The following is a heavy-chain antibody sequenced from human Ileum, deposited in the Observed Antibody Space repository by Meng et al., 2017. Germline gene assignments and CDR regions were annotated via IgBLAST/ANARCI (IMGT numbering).Heavy chain of an antibody. CDR2: AST. J-gene: IGHJ4*02. Sequence: VQVQAAGPGLVRPSATLVLSCTVSGASVTTSHYEWGWIRQPPGKGLEWIGYASTNDNPSLKSRLTISLDTSKNQVSLKLTSVTAADTAVYYCARDHWGSLDYWGQGILVTVSS. V-gene: IGHV4-61*01. CDR3: ARDHWGSLDY. D-gene: IGHD7-27*01. CDR1: GASVTTSHYE.